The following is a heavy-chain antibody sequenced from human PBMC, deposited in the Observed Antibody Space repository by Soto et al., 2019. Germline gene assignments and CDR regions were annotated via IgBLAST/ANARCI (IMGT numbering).Heavy chain of an antibody. D-gene: IGHD2-8*01. V-gene: IGHV1-8*01. CDR3: AKGLFRTNGVCYKGWFDY. CDR2: MNPNSGNT. J-gene: IGHJ4*02. CDR1: GYTFTSYD. Sequence: ASVKVSCKASGYTFTSYDINWVRQATGRGLEWMGWMNPNSGNTGYAQKFQGRVTMTRNTSISTAYMELSSLRSEDTAVYYCAKGLFRTNGVCYKGWFDYWGQGTLVTVSS.